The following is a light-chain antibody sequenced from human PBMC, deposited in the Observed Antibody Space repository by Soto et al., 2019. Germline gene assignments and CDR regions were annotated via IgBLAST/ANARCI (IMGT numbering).Light chain of an antibody. J-gene: IGKJ2*01. V-gene: IGKV1-8*01. CDR3: QQYSNWPRGT. CDR1: QGISSY. CDR2: AAS. Sequence: AIRMTQSPSSFSASTGDRVTITCRASQGISSYLAWYQQKPGKAPKLLIYAASTLQSGVPSRFSGSGSGTDFTLTISCLQSEDFALYYCQQYSNWPRGTFGQGTKLQIK.